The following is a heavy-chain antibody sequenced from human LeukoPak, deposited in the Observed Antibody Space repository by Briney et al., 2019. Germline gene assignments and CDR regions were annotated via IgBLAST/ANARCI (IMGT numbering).Heavy chain of an antibody. CDR2: ISNSDANT. CDR3: AKATGNLGT. CDR1: GFTFSSYA. J-gene: IGHJ5*02. V-gene: IGHV3-23*01. D-gene: IGHD1-1*01. Sequence: GGSLRLSCVASGFTFSSYAMGWVRQAPGKGLEWVSTISNSDANTYYADSVKGRFTISRDNSKNTLYLQMNSLTVEDMAIYYCAKATGNLGTWGQGTLVTVSS.